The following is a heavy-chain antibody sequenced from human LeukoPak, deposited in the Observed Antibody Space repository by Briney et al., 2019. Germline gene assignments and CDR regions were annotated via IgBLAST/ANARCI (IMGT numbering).Heavy chain of an antibody. J-gene: IGHJ5*02. V-gene: IGHV3-20*04. CDR3: SRDVNYCTNGVCHPFDP. CDR2: INWNGGST. D-gene: IGHD2-8*01. Sequence: PGGSLRLSCAASGFTFDDYGMSWVRQAPGKGLEWVSGINWNGGSTGYADSVKGRFTISRDNARNSLYLQMNSLRAEDTALYYCSRDVNYCTNGVCHPFDPWGQGTLVTVSS. CDR1: GFTFDDYG.